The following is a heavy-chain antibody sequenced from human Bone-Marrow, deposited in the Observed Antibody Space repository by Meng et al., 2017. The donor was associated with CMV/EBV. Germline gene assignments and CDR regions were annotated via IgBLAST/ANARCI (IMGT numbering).Heavy chain of an antibody. Sequence: LSLTCAASGFSFSNYWMTWVRQAPGKGLEWVANIKQDGSEKYYVASVKGRFTISRDNAKNSLYLQMKDLSGDDTAVYYCTRSMDVWGQGTTVTVSS. CDR2: IKQDGSEK. CDR3: TRSMDV. CDR1: GFSFSNYW. J-gene: IGHJ6*02. V-gene: IGHV3-7*01.